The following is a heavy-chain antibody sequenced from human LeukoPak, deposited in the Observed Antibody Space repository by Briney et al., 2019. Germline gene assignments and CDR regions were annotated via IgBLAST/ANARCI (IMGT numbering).Heavy chain of an antibody. J-gene: IGHJ4*02. CDR2: IYPGDSDT. Sequence: HGESLKISCKGSGYSFTSYWFGWVRQLPGKGLEWMGIIYPGDSDTRYSPSFQGQVTISADKSISTAYLQWSSLKASDTAMYYCARHLFRGSSGYFEGFDYWGQGTLVTVSS. D-gene: IGHD3-22*01. V-gene: IGHV5-51*01. CDR3: ARHLFRGSSGYFEGFDY. CDR1: GYSFTSYW.